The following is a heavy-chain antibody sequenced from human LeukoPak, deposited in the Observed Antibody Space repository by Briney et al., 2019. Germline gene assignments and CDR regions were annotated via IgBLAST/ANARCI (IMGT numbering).Heavy chain of an antibody. J-gene: IGHJ4*02. D-gene: IGHD5-12*01. CDR1: GGSISSGDYY. Sequence: SQTLSLTCTVSGGSISSGDYYWSWIRQHPGKGLEWIGYIYYGGNTYYNPSLESRVSISLDTSKNKFSLKLSSVTAADTATYYCASGGALVATLAYWGQGILVTVCS. CDR2: IYYGGNT. V-gene: IGHV4-31*03. CDR3: ASGGALVATLAY.